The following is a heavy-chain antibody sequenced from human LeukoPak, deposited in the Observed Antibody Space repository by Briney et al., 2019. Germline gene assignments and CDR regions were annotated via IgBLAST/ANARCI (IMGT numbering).Heavy chain of an antibody. J-gene: IGHJ6*03. CDR1: GGTFSSYA. V-gene: IGHV1-69*13. D-gene: IGHD6-13*01. CDR2: IIPIFGTA. CDR3: ARGVFQQLADYYYYYMDV. Sequence: GASVKVSCKASGGTFSSYAISWVRQAPGQGLEWMGGIIPIFGTANYAQKFQGRVTITADESTSTAYMELSSLRSEDTAAYYCARGVFQQLADYYYYYMDVWGKGTTVTISS.